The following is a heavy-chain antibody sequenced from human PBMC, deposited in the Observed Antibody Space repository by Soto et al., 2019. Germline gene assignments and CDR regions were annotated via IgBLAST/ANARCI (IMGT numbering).Heavy chain of an antibody. CDR2: ISYDGSNK. J-gene: IGHJ4*02. CDR3: ARGGPVVIYFDY. D-gene: IGHD3-22*01. V-gene: IGHV3-30-3*01. CDR1: GFTFSSYA. Sequence: QVQLVESGGGVVQPGRSLRLSCAASGFTFSSYAMHWVRQAPGKGLEWVAVISYDGSNKYYADSVKGRFTISRDNSKNTLYLQINSLRAEDTAVYYCARGGPVVIYFDYWGQGTLVTVSS.